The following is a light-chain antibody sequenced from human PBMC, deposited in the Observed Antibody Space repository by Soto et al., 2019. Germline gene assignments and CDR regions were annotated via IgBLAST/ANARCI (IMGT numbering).Light chain of an antibody. CDR2: GAS. Sequence: EIVMTQSPATLSVSPGERATLSCRASQSVNSNLAWYQQKPGQAPRLLIYGASTRVAGIPARFSGSGSGTEFSLTISSLQSEDFAVYYCQQYKNRPPYTFGQGTKLEIK. CDR1: QSVNSN. J-gene: IGKJ2*01. CDR3: QQYKNRPPYT. V-gene: IGKV3-15*01.